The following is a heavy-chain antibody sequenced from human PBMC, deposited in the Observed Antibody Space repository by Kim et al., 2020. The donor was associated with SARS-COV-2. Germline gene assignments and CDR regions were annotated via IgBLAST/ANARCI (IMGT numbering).Heavy chain of an antibody. CDR1: GFTFSSYA. CDR2: ISGSGGST. CDR3: AKDDYGDYPLFTYYYYYGMDV. V-gene: IGHV3-23*01. Sequence: GGSLRLSCAASGFTFSSYAMSWVRQAPGKGLEWVSAISGSGGSTYYADSVKGRFTISRDNSKNTLYLQMNSLRAEDTAVYYCAKDDYGDYPLFTYYYYYGMDVWGQGTTVTVSS. D-gene: IGHD4-17*01. J-gene: IGHJ6*02.